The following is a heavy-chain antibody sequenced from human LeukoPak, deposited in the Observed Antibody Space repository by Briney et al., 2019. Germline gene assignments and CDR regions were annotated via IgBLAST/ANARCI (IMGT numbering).Heavy chain of an antibody. CDR1: GGSISSYY. CDR2: IYYSGST. V-gene: IGHV4-59*08. J-gene: IGHJ4*02. D-gene: IGHD3-3*01. Sequence: PSETLYLTCTVSGGSISSYYWSRIRQTPGKGLEWIGYIYYSGSTNYNPSLKSRVTISVDTSKNQFSLKLSSVTAADTAVYYCARQRFLEWYFDYWGQGTLVSLSS. CDR3: ARQRFLEWYFDY.